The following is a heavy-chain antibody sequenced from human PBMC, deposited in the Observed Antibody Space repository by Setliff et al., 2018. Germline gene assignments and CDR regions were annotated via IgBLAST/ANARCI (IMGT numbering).Heavy chain of an antibody. J-gene: IGHJ4*02. CDR3: AMTGDRGYSDYER. Sequence: KASETLSLTCAVYGGSFSGYYWSWIRQPPGKGLEWIGEINHSGSTNYNPFLKSRVTISVDTSKNQFSLKLSSVTAADTAVYYCAMTGDRGYSDYERWGQGTLVTVSS. V-gene: IGHV4-34*01. CDR2: INHSGST. D-gene: IGHD5-12*01. CDR1: GGSFSGYY.